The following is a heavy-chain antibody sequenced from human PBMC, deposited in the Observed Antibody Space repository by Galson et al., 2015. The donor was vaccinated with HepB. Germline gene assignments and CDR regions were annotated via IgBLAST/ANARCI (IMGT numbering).Heavy chain of an antibody. J-gene: IGHJ6*03. CDR2: IYPGDSDT. D-gene: IGHD1-26*01. V-gene: IGHV5-51*01. Sequence: QSGAEVKKPGESLKISCKGSGYSFTSYWIGWVRQMPGKGLEWMGIIYPGDSDTRYSPSFQGQVTISADKSISTAYLQWSSLKASDTAMYYCARHKRYSGSDEDYYYMDVWGKGTTVTVSS. CDR3: ARHKRYSGSDEDYYYMDV. CDR1: GYSFTSYW.